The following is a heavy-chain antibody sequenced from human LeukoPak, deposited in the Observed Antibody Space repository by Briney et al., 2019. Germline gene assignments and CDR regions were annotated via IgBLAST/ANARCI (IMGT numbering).Heavy chain of an antibody. J-gene: IGHJ4*02. CDR2: ISSRSSFV. V-gene: IGHV3-21*01. D-gene: IGHD3-22*01. Sequence: GGSLRLSCTASGFTFGSHVMNWVRQAPGKGLEWVSSISSRSSFVYYADSVKGRFTISRVDAKSSRYLQMSSLRAEDTAMYYCARSFLNYYDSRGYPYFFDNWGQGTLVTVSS. CDR1: GFTFGSHV. CDR3: ARSFLNYYDSRGYPYFFDN.